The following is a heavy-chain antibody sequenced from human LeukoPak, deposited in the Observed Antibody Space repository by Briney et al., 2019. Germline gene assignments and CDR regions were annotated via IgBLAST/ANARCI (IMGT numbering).Heavy chain of an antibody. Sequence: GASVKVSCKASEYTFTGYYMNWVRQAPGQGLEWMGWINPNSGDTIYAQKFQGRVTMTRDTSISTAYMELSRLRSDDTAVYYCARASYYYDSSGYYTVYYFDYWGQGTLVTVSS. D-gene: IGHD3-22*01. CDR1: EYTFTGYY. CDR3: ARASYYYDSSGYYTVYYFDY. CDR2: INPNSGDT. J-gene: IGHJ4*02. V-gene: IGHV1-2*02.